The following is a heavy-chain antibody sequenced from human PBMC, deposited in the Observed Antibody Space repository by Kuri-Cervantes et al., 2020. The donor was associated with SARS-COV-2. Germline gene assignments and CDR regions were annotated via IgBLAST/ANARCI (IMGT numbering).Heavy chain of an antibody. CDR1: GFTFSSYA. CDR3: AKEVEQLVPWFDP. J-gene: IGHJ5*02. V-gene: IGHV3-30-3*01. D-gene: IGHD6-6*01. CDR2: ISYDGSNK. Sequence: LSLTCAASGFTFSSYAMHWVRQAPGKGLEWVAVISYDGSNKYYADSVKGRFTISRDNSKNTLYLQMNSLRAEDTAVYYCAKEVEQLVPWFDPWGQGTLVTVSS.